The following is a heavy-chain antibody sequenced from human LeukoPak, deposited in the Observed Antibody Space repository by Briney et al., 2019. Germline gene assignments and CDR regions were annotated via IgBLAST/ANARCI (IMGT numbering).Heavy chain of an antibody. Sequence: ASEKVSCKASGYTFSSYDNNWVRQATGQGLEWMGWIDPNSGDTSYAQKYQGRVTMTRNTSINTAYMALSSLTSDDTAVYYCARAEWLVVGYYYYMDVWGKGTTVTVSS. D-gene: IGHD6-19*01. J-gene: IGHJ6*03. V-gene: IGHV1-8*01. CDR2: IDPNSGDT. CDR3: ARAEWLVVGYYYYMDV. CDR1: GYTFSSYD.